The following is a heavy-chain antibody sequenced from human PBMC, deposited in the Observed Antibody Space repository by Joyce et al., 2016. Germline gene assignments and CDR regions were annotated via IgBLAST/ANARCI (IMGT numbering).Heavy chain of an antibody. Sequence: EVQLVESGGGLVQPGGSLRLSCAASGFTFSSYSLNWFRQGPGKGLEWVSYISSSSSNIYHADSVKGRFTISRDNAENSLYLQMNSLRAEDTAVYYCATYSYSNAFEIWGQGTMVTVSS. CDR2: ISSSSSNI. V-gene: IGHV3-48*01. D-gene: IGHD1-26*01. CDR3: ATYSYSNAFEI. J-gene: IGHJ3*02. CDR1: GFTFSSYS.